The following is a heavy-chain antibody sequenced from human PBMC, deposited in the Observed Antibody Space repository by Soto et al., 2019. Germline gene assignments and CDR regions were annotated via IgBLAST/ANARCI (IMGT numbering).Heavy chain of an antibody. CDR3: ARSSVDTAMGSDYYGMDV. J-gene: IGHJ6*02. Sequence: ASVKVSCKASGYTFTSYGISWVRQAPGQGLEWMGIINPSGGSTSYAQKFQGRVTMTRDTSTSTVYMELSSLRSEDTAVYYCARSSVDTAMGSDYYGMDVWGQGTTVTVSS. D-gene: IGHD5-18*01. CDR2: INPSGGST. CDR1: GYTFTSYG. V-gene: IGHV1-46*01.